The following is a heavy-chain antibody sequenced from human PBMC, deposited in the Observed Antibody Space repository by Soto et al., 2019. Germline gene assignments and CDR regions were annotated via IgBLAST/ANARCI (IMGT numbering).Heavy chain of an antibody. CDR3: ARGRGYSYGNYWYYYGMDV. J-gene: IGHJ6*02. V-gene: IGHV1-3*01. Sequence: ASVKVSCKASGYTFTSYAMHWVRQAPGQRLEWMGWINAGNGNTKYSQKFQGRVTITRDTSASTAYMELSSLRSEDTAVYYCARGRGYSYGNYWYYYGMDVWGQGTTVTAP. CDR2: INAGNGNT. D-gene: IGHD5-18*01. CDR1: GYTFTSYA.